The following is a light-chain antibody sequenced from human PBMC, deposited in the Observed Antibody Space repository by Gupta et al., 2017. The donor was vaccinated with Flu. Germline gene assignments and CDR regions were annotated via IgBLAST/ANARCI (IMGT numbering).Light chain of an antibody. J-gene: IGLJ3*02. V-gene: IGLV1-51*01. Sequence: DNDVRPSGIPDRFSGSKSGTSASLAISGLQTADEADYYCGTWDGSLNVGVFGGGTKLIV. CDR2: DND. CDR3: GTWDGSLNVGV.